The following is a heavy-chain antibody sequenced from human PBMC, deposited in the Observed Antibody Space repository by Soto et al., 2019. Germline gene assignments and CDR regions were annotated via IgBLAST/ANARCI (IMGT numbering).Heavy chain of an antibody. CDR3: ARVQWFGMDGRY. Sequence: QVQLQQWGAGLLKPSETLSLTCAVYGGSFSGYYWSWIRQPPGKGLEWIGEINHSGSTIYNPSLESRVTMSVDTSKTQFSLKLSSVTAADTAVYYCARVQWFGMDGRYWGQGTLVTVSS. CDR2: INHSGST. CDR1: GGSFSGYY. V-gene: IGHV4-34*02. J-gene: IGHJ4*02. D-gene: IGHD3-10*01.